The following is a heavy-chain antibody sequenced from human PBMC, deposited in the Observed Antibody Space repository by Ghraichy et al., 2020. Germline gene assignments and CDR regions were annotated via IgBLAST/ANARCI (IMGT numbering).Heavy chain of an antibody. CDR2: IFGSGST. CDR1: GGSISGYY. D-gene: IGHD1-7*01. V-gene: IGHV4-59*01. CDR3: ARFRNYNDH. Sequence: PETLSLTCTVSGGSISGYYWSWIRQPPGKGLEWIGYIFGSGSTNYSPSLKSRLTISVDTSKNQFSLTLNSVTTADTAVYYCARFRNYNDHWGQGTLVTVSS. J-gene: IGHJ5*02.